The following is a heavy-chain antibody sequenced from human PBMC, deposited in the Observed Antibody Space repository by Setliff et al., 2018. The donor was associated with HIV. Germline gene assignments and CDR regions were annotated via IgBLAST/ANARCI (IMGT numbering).Heavy chain of an antibody. CDR1: GHSIRSGYY. CDR3: ASRWGSYYDTNGHPFDY. Sequence: PSETLSLTCSVSGHSIRSGYYWGWIRQPPGKGPEWIGTMYHSGSTYYNPSLQGRVTMFFDTSEDHFSLRLSSVTAADTAVYYCASRWGSYYDTNGHPFDYWGQGTLVTVSS. V-gene: IGHV4-38-2*01. J-gene: IGHJ4*02. D-gene: IGHD3-22*01. CDR2: MYHSGST.